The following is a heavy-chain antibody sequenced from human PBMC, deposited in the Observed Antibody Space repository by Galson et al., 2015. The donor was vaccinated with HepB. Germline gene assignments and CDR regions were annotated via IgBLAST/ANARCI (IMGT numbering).Heavy chain of an antibody. J-gene: IGHJ1*01. Sequence: SLRLSCAASGFTFSDYYMSWIRQAPGKGLEWVSYFSSSSSYTNYADSVKGRFTISRDNAKNSLYLQMNSLRAEDTAVYYCAREWDGYNDAEYFQHWGQGTLVTVSS. CDR1: GFTFSDYY. V-gene: IGHV3-11*06. CDR3: AREWDGYNDAEYFQH. D-gene: IGHD5-24*01. CDR2: FSSSSSYT.